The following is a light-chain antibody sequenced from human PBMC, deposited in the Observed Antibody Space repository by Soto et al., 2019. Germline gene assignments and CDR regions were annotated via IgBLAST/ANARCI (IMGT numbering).Light chain of an antibody. CDR2: EVT. J-gene: IGLJ3*02. Sequence: QAVVTQPPSASGSPGQSVTISCTGTSSDVGAYKYVSWYQQYPGKAPKLMIYEVTKRPSGVPDRFSGSKSANTASLTVSGLQAEDEADYYCTSYVGNDIWVFGGGTKLTVL. CDR1: SSDVGAYKY. V-gene: IGLV2-8*01. CDR3: TSYVGNDIWV.